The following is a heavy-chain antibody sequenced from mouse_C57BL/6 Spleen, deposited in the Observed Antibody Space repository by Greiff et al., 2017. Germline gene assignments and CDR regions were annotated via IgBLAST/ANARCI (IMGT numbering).Heavy chain of an antibody. D-gene: IGHD2-1*01. Sequence: QVQLKESGAELVKPGASVKLSCKASGYAFSSYWMNWVKQRPGKGLVWIGQIYPGDGDTNYNGKFKGKATLTADKSSSTAYMQLSSLTSEDSAVYFCARSLPLYAMDYWGQGTSVTVSS. CDR1: GYAFSSYW. CDR2: IYPGDGDT. V-gene: IGHV1-80*01. J-gene: IGHJ4*01. CDR3: ARSLPLYAMDY.